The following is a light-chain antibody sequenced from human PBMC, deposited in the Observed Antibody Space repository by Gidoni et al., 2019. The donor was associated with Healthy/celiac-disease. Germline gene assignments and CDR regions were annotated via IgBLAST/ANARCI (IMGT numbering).Light chain of an antibody. Sequence: EIAMTQSPATLSVSPGERATLSCRASQNINNNLAWYQQKPGQAPRLLIYGASTRATGIPARFSGSGSGTEFTLTISSLQSEDFAVYYCQHYNNWPPRRTFGQGTKVEIK. CDR3: QHYNNWPPRRT. CDR2: GAS. V-gene: IGKV3-15*01. CDR1: QNINNN. J-gene: IGKJ1*01.